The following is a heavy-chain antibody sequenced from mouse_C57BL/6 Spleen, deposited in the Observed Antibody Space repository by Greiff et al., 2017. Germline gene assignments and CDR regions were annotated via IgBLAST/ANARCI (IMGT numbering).Heavy chain of an antibody. D-gene: IGHD4-1*01. CDR2: INPNNGGT. J-gene: IGHJ1*03. CDR3: AMGRRWYFDV. Sequence: VQLQQSGPELVKPGASVKIPCKASGYTFTDYNMDWVKQSHGKSLELIGDINPNNGGTIYNQKFKGKATLTVDKSSSTAYMELRSLTSEDTAVYYCAMGRRWYFDVWGTGTTVTVSS. V-gene: IGHV1-18*01. CDR1: GYTFTDYN.